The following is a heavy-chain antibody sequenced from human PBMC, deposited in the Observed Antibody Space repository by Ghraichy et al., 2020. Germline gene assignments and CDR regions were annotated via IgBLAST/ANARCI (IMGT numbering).Heavy chain of an antibody. CDR1: GGSISTYY. CDR3: ARAGYSYDHLDY. Sequence: SETLSLTCSVSGGSISTYYWNWIRQPPGKGLEWIGYIYYSGSTNYNPSLKSRVTISVDTSKNQFSLNLSSVTAADTAVYYCARAGYSYDHLDYWGQGTLVTVSS. V-gene: IGHV4-59*01. D-gene: IGHD5-18*01. CDR2: IYYSGST. J-gene: IGHJ4*01.